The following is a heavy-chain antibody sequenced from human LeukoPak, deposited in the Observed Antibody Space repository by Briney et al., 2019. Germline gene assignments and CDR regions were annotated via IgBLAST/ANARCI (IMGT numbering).Heavy chain of an antibody. D-gene: IGHD2-15*01. J-gene: IGHJ4*02. V-gene: IGHV3-30*02. CDR2: IRYDGSNK. CDR1: GFTFSSYG. CDR3: AKDRAPYCSGGSCSPGY. Sequence: QAGGSLRLSCAASGFTFSSYGMHWVRQAPGKGLEWVAFIRYDGSNKYYADSVKGRFTISRDSSKNTLYLQMNSLRAEDTAVYYCAKDRAPYCSGGSCSPGYWGQGTLVTVSS.